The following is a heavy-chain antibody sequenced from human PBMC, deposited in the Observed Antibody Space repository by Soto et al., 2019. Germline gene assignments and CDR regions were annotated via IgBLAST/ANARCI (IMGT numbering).Heavy chain of an antibody. Sequence: SGPTLVNPTQTLTLTCTFSGFSLSTNGVGVGWIRQPPGKAPEWLALIYWDDDKRYSPSLKSRLTITKDTSRNQVVFTMTIMDPVDTATYFCVHSVWFGESDSGMDVWGQGT. CDR1: GFSLSTNGVG. D-gene: IGHD3-10*01. CDR3: VHSVWFGESDSGMDV. V-gene: IGHV2-5*02. J-gene: IGHJ6*02. CDR2: IYWDDDK.